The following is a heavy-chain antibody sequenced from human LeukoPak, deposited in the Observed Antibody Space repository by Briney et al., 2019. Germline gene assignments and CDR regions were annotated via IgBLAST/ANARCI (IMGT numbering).Heavy chain of an antibody. CDR3: ARQSYSSGWYTGYYFDY. Sequence: GESLKISCKGSGYSFTSYWIGWVRQMPGKGLEWMGIIYPGDSDTRYSPSFQGQVTISADKSISTAYLQWSSLKASDTAMYYCARQSYSSGWYTGYYFDYWGQGTLVTGSS. D-gene: IGHD6-19*01. J-gene: IGHJ4*02. CDR2: IYPGDSDT. CDR1: GYSFTSYW. V-gene: IGHV5-51*01.